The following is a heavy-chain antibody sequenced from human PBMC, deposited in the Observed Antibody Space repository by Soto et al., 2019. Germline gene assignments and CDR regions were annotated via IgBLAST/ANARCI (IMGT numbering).Heavy chain of an antibody. CDR2: IYYSGST. CDR1: GGSISSGGYY. CDR3: ARELWGDYYDSSGPNWFDP. Sequence: SETLSLTCTVSGGSISSGGYYWSWIRQHPGKGLEWIGYIYYSGSTYYNPSLKSRVTISVDTSKNQFSLKLSSVTAADTAVYYCARELWGDYYDSSGPNWFDPWGQGTLVTVSS. D-gene: IGHD3-22*01. V-gene: IGHV4-31*03. J-gene: IGHJ5*02.